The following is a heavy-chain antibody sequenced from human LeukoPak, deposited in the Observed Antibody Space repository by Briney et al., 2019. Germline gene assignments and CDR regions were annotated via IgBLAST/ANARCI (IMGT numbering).Heavy chain of an antibody. Sequence: SETLSLTCTVSGYSISSGYYWGWIRQPPGKGLEWIGSIYHSGSTYYNPSLKSRVTISVDTSKNQFSLKLSSVTAADTAVYYCARDSKSLEMATIVSPFDYWGQGTLVTVSS. V-gene: IGHV4-38-2*02. D-gene: IGHD5-24*01. J-gene: IGHJ4*02. CDR3: ARDSKSLEMATIVSPFDY. CDR1: GYSISSGYY. CDR2: IYHSGST.